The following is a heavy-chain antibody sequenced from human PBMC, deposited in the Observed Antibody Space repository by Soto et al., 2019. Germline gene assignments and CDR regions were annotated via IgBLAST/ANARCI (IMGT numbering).Heavy chain of an antibody. CDR1: GFTFSSYG. D-gene: IGHD3-16*01. Sequence: QVQLVESGGGVVQPGRSLRLSCAASGFTFSSYGMHWVRQAPGKGLEWVAVIWYDGSNKYYADSVKGRFTISRDNSKNXLYLQMNSLRAEVMAVYYCGRDVMVTVWVRWYFDLWGRGTLVTVCS. CDR3: GRDVMVTVWVRWYFDL. V-gene: IGHV3-33*01. CDR2: IWYDGSNK. J-gene: IGHJ2*01.